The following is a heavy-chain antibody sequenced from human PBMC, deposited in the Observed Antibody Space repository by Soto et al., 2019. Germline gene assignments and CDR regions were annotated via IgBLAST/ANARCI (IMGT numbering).Heavy chain of an antibody. Sequence: SETLSLTCTVSGGSISSGDYYWSWIRQPPGKGLEWIGYIYYSGSTYYNPSLKSRVTISVDTSKNQFYLKLSSVTAADTAVYYCARDLLPIPPIAARSGMDVWGQGTTVTVSS. CDR3: ARDLLPIPPIAARSGMDV. CDR1: GGSISSGDYY. V-gene: IGHV4-30-4*01. CDR2: IYYSGST. J-gene: IGHJ6*02. D-gene: IGHD6-6*01.